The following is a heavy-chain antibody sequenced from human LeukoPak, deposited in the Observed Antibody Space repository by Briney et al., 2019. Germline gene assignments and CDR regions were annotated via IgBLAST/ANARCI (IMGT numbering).Heavy chain of an antibody. J-gene: IGHJ4*02. CDR1: EFTFSSYS. V-gene: IGHV3-48*04. Sequence: GGSLRLSCAASEFTFSSYSMNWVRQAPGKGLEWVSYITNSGNSRSYADSVKGRFTISRDNAKNSLYLQMNSLRAEDTAVYYCARDLRLSTYYDFWSGYYNYFDYWGQGTLVTVSS. CDR3: ARDLRLSTYYDFWSGYYNYFDY. CDR2: ITNSGNSR. D-gene: IGHD3-3*01.